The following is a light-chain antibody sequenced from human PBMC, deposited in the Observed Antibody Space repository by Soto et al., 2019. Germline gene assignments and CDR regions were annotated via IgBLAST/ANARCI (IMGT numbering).Light chain of an antibody. CDR3: MSYTSATTWV. CDR1: SGDVGGYKY. Sequence: VLTQHASMSGSPGQSITISCTGTSGDVGGYKYVSWYQQHPGKAPKLLIYEVSNRPSGVSDRFSGSKSANTASLTISSLQPEDEADYYCMSYTSATTWVFGGGT. V-gene: IGLV2-14*01. CDR2: EVS. J-gene: IGLJ3*02.